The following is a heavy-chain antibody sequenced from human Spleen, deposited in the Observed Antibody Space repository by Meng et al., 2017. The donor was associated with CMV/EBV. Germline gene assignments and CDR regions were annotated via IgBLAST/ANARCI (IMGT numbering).Heavy chain of an antibody. D-gene: IGHD2-2*02. V-gene: IGHV3-23*05. J-gene: IGHJ6*02. CDR2: IHSAAGNT. Sequence: GESLKISCAASGFTFSSHAMSWVRQAPGRGLEWVSAIHSAAGNTYYADSVKGRFTISRDNSKNTLYLQMNSLRAEDTAVYYCAKRYCSSTSCYTIRYYYGMDVWGQGTTVTVSS. CDR3: AKRYCSSTSCYTIRYYYGMDV. CDR1: GFTFSSHA.